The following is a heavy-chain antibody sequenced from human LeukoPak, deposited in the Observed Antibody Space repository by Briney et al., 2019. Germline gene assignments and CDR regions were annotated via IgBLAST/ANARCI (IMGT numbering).Heavy chain of an antibody. CDR1: GFTLNNHA. D-gene: IGHD1-26*01. Sequence: GASLRLSCAASGFTLNNHAMSWVRQAPGKGLEWVSAISDSGGNTYYADSVRGRFTISRDTSRNTLYVQINSLGAEDTAVYYCASPKGGRYHEGFDYWGQGTLVTVSS. CDR2: ISDSGGNT. CDR3: ASPKGGRYHEGFDY. V-gene: IGHV3-23*01. J-gene: IGHJ4*02.